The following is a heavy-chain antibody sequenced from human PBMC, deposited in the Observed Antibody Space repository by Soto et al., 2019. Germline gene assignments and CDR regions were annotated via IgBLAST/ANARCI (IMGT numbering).Heavy chain of an antibody. D-gene: IGHD5-12*01. CDR2: ISYDGSNK. J-gene: IGHJ4*02. Sequence: QVQLVASGGGVVQPGRSLRLSCAASGFTFSSYAMHWVRQAPGTGLEWVAVISYDGSNKYYAASVKCRFTISRDNSKNTLYLQMNSLRAEDTAVYYCARARGYSGYDLCYWGQGTLVTVSS. CDR1: GFTFSSYA. CDR3: ARARGYSGYDLCY. V-gene: IGHV3-30*14.